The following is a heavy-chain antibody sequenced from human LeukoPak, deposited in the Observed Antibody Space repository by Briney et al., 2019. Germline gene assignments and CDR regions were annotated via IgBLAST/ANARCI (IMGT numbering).Heavy chain of an antibody. J-gene: IGHJ4*02. Sequence: GGSLRLSCAASGFTLSSHSMNWVRQAPGKGLEWVTYISSSSSTIYYADSVKGRFTISRDNAKNSLYLQMNSLRAEDTAVYYCARDEEGGATSFDYWGQGTLVTVSS. D-gene: IGHD1-26*01. V-gene: IGHV3-48*01. CDR2: ISSSSSTI. CDR1: GFTLSSHS. CDR3: ARDEEGGATSFDY.